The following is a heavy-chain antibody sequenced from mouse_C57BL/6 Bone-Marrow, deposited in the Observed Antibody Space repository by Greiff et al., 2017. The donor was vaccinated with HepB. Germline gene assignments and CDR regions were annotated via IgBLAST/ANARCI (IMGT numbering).Heavy chain of an antibody. CDR1: GFTFSSYA. Sequence: EVKLEESGEGLVKPGGSLKLSCAASGFTFSSYAMSWVRQTPEKRLEWVAYISSGGDYIYYADTVKGRFTISRDNARNTLYLQMSSLKSEDTAMYYCTRGYGSHFDVWGTGTTVTVSS. CDR3: TRGYGSHFDV. V-gene: IGHV5-9-1*02. D-gene: IGHD1-1*01. CDR2: ISSGGDYI. J-gene: IGHJ1*03.